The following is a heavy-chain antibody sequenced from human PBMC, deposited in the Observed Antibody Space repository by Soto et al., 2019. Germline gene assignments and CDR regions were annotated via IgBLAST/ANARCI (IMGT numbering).Heavy chain of an antibody. D-gene: IGHD3-16*01. CDR1: GYTFSTDG. J-gene: IGHJ5*01. CDR3: VRDGGQTVVDS. Sequence: QVQLVQSGAEVKKPGASVKVSCKASGYTFSTDGVSWLRQAPGQGLEWMGWISGYNGNTKYAQKLQDRVTLTTDTSTSTAYMELRSLTSDDTAVYYCVRDGGQTVVDSWGQGTLVTVSS. V-gene: IGHV1-18*01. CDR2: ISGYNGNT.